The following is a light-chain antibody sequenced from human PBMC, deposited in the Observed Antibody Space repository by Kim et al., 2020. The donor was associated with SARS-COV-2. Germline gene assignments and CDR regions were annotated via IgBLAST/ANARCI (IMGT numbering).Light chain of an antibody. Sequence: ELTQPPSASGTPGQRVTISCSGSSSNIGSNNVVWYQQFPGAAPNVLIYSNNQRPSGIPDRFSGSRSGTSASLAISGLQSGDEADYYCAVWDDSLKQGVFGGGTQLTVL. CDR3: AVWDDSLKQGV. J-gene: IGLJ3*02. CDR1: SSNIGSNN. V-gene: IGLV1-44*01. CDR2: SNN.